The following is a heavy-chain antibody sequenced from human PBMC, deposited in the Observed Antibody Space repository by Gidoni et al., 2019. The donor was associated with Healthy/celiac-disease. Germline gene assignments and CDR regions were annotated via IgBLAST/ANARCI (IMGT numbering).Heavy chain of an antibody. CDR2: ISYDGSNK. J-gene: IGHJ4*02. Sequence: QVQLVESGGGVVQPGRSLRLSCAASGFTFSSYGMHWVRQAPGKGLEWVAVISYDGSNKYYADSVKGRFTISRDNSKNTLYLQMNSLRAEDTAVYYCAKGYSYGYVFDYWGQGTLVTVSS. CDR1: GFTFSSYG. CDR3: AKGYSYGYVFDY. V-gene: IGHV3-30*18. D-gene: IGHD5-18*01.